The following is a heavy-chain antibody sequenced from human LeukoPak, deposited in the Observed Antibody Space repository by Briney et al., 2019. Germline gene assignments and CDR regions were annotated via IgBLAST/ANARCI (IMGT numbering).Heavy chain of an antibody. D-gene: IGHD5-18*01. Sequence: GGSLRLSCAASGFTFDDYGMSWVRQAPGKGLEWVSGINWNGGSTGYADSVKGRFTISRDNAKNSLYLQMNSLRAEDTALYYCARDSLVDGGRYSYGTYYFDYWGQGTLVTVSS. J-gene: IGHJ4*02. V-gene: IGHV3-20*04. CDR3: ARDSLVDGGRYSYGTYYFDY. CDR2: INWNGGST. CDR1: GFTFDDYG.